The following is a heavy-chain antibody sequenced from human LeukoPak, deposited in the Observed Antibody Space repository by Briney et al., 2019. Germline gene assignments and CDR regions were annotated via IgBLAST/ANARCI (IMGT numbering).Heavy chain of an antibody. D-gene: IGHD3-22*01. CDR1: GGSFSSYA. V-gene: IGHV7-4-1*02. Sequence: SDKVSCKASGGSFSSYAISRVRQAPRQGLEWMGWINTNTGNRTYAQGFTGRFVFSFDATVSTAYLLTSSLHDEDTAVYYLARGDLNYYVRSATFDYWGQGTLVTV. CDR2: INTNTGNR. J-gene: IGHJ4*02. CDR3: ARGDLNYYVRSATFDY.